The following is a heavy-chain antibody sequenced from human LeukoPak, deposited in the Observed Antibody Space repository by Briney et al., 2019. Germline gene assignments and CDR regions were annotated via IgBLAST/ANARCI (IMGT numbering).Heavy chain of an antibody. CDR1: GGSISSSSYY. Sequence: SETLSLTCTVSGGSISSSSYYWGWIRQPPGTGLEWIGSIYYSGSTYYNPSLKSRVTISVDTSKNQFSLKLSSVTAADTAVYYCARGSSLNYYYYYMDVWGKGATVTVSS. CDR3: ARGSSLNYYYYYMDV. D-gene: IGHD6-13*01. J-gene: IGHJ6*03. V-gene: IGHV4-39*07. CDR2: IYYSGST.